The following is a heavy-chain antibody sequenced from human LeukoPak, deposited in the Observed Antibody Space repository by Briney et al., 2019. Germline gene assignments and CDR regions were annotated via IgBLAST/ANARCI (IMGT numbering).Heavy chain of an antibody. J-gene: IGHJ4*02. CDR2: IYTSGST. D-gene: IGHD3-10*01. CDR1: GGSISSGSYY. Sequence: SQTLSLTCTVSGGSISSGSYYWSWIRQPAGKGLEWIGRIYTSGSTNYNPSLKSRVTISVDTSKNQFSLKLSSVTAADMAVYYCATNYYGSGSYSLDYWGQGTLVNVSS. CDR3: ATNYYGSGSYSLDY. V-gene: IGHV4-61*02.